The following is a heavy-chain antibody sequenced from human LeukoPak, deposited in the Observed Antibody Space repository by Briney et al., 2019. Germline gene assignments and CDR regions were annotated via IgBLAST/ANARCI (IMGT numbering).Heavy chain of an antibody. CDR1: GFTFSSYT. CDR2: ISSSSSYI. J-gene: IGHJ6*02. V-gene: IGHV3-21*06. Sequence: GRSLRLSCAASGFTFSSYTMNWVRQAPGKGLEWVSSISSSSSYIYHAESVKGRFTISRDNAKNSLYLQMNSLRAEDTAVYYCARVYASGSYYRGMDVWGQGTTVTVSS. D-gene: IGHD3-10*01. CDR3: ARVYASGSYYRGMDV.